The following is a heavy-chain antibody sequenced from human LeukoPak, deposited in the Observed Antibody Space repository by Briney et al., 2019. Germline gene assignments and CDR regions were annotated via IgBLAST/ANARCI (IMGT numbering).Heavy chain of an antibody. Sequence: GGSLRLSCAASGFIFSTYAMIWVRQAPGKGLEWVSVISGSGADTYYADSVKGRFTISRDKSKNTPYLQMDSLRADDTAVYYCANGRYDILTGYYAAVDYWGQGTLVTVSS. CDR1: GFIFSTYA. CDR3: ANGRYDILTGYYAAVDY. D-gene: IGHD3-9*01. J-gene: IGHJ4*02. CDR2: ISGSGADT. V-gene: IGHV3-23*01.